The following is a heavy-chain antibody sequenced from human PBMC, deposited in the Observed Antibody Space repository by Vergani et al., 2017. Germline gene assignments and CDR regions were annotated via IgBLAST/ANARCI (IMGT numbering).Heavy chain of an antibody. CDR1: GASIDSFY. CDR2: VFCNGNV. Sequence: VLLQEPGPGLVRPSETLSLKCSVSGASIDSFYWSWVRQSPGKGLGLIGYVFCNGNVNYNPSFNFRVAIDTSNNELSLRVTSVAAADTSVYYCARDFGDEYYFDLWGRGATVTVSS. CDR3: ARDFGDEYYFDL. D-gene: IGHD4-17*01. V-gene: IGHV4-59*01. J-gene: IGHJ2*01.